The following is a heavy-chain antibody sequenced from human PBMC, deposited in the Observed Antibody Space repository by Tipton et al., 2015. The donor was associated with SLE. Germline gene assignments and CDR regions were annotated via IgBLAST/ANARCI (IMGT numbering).Heavy chain of an antibody. CDR2: INHRGST. CDR3: TTRYYDSSGYDY. D-gene: IGHD3-22*01. Sequence: TLSLTCAVYGGSISSSSSYYWAWIRQPPGKGVEWIGEINHRGSTNYNPSLKSRVTISVDTSKNQLSLKLSSVTAADTAVYYCTTRYYDSSGYDYWGQGTLVTVSS. V-gene: IGHV4-34*01. CDR1: GGSISSSSSYY. J-gene: IGHJ4*02.